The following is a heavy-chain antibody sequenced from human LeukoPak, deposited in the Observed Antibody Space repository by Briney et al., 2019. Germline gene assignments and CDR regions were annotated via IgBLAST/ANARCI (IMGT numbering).Heavy chain of an antibody. CDR1: GGSMSSHY. CDR3: ARYTTVERSWYFYS. D-gene: IGHD1-1*01. J-gene: IGHJ2*01. Sequence: SETLSLTCSVSGGSMSSHYWDWIRQPPGKGLEWLAYIYYSGTTTYNPSLKSRVNLSVDTSKNQFSLKLSSVTAADTAVYFCARYTTVERSWYFYSWGRGTLVTVSS. V-gene: IGHV4-59*08. CDR2: IYYSGTT.